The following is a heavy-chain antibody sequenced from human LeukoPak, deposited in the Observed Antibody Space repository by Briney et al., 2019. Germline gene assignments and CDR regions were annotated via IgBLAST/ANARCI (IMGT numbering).Heavy chain of an antibody. CDR1: GFTFSSYA. CDR3: ARDSSGIAARLFYYYYYMDV. Sequence: GGSLRLSCAASGFTFSSYAMHWVRQAPGKGLEWVAVISYDGSNKYYADSVKGRFTISRDNSKNTLYLQMNSLRAEDTAVYYCARDSSGIAARLFYYYYYMDVWGKGTTVTVSS. J-gene: IGHJ6*03. D-gene: IGHD6-6*01. CDR2: ISYDGSNK. V-gene: IGHV3-30*01.